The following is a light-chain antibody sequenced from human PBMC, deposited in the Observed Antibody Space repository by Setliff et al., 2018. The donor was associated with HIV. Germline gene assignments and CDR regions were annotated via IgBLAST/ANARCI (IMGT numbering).Light chain of an antibody. Sequence: QSVLTQPASVSGSPGQTITISCTGTSSDIGGYNYVSWYQQHPGKAPTLLIYNVNNRPSGVSNRFSASKSGNTASLTISGLQTEDEADYYCSSYTNITTRVFGTGTKVTVL. V-gene: IGLV2-14*03. J-gene: IGLJ1*01. CDR2: NVN. CDR3: SSYTNITTRV. CDR1: SSDIGGYNY.